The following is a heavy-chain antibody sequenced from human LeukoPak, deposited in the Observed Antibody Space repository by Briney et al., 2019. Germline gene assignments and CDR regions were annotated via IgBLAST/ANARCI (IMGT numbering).Heavy chain of an antibody. V-gene: IGHV3-48*04. CDR3: ARVKSSGYYL. J-gene: IGHJ5*02. CDR1: GFTFSSYS. D-gene: IGHD3-22*01. Sequence: GGSLRLSCAASGFTFSSYSMSWVRQAPGKGQEWVSYISSSSSSIYHADSVKGRFTISRDNAKHSLYLQMNSLRAEDTAVYYCARVKSSGYYLWGQGTLVTVSS. CDR2: ISSSSSSI.